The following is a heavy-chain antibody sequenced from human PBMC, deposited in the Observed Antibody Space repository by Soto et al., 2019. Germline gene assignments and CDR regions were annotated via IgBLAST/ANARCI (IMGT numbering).Heavy chain of an antibody. CDR3: ARVVGSSDDYFDY. CDR2: INHSGST. CDR1: GGSLSGYY. V-gene: IGHV4-34*01. Sequence: SXTLSLTCAVYGGSLSGYYWSWIRQPPGKGLEWIGEINHSGSTNYNPSLKSRVTISVDTSKNQFSLKLSSVTAADTAVYYCARVVGSSDDYFDYWGQGTLVTVSS. J-gene: IGHJ4*02. D-gene: IGHD2-15*01.